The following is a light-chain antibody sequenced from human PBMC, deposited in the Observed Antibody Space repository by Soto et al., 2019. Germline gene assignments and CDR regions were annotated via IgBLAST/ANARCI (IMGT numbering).Light chain of an antibody. CDR3: QQYGRSPPFI. Sequence: ELVLTQSPGTLSLSPGERATPSCRASQSVSSTYIACYQQNPGKAPRLLIYGVSSRATGFPDRFSGSGSGTDFTLTISRLEPEDFAVYFCQQYGRSPPFIFGQGTKVDIK. CDR1: QSVSSTY. J-gene: IGKJ2*01. CDR2: GVS. V-gene: IGKV3-20*01.